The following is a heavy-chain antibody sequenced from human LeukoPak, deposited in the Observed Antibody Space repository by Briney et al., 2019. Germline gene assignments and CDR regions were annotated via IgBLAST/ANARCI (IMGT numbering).Heavy chain of an antibody. CDR2: ISSSSSYI. CDR1: EFTFSNYG. D-gene: IGHD1-26*01. Sequence: GGSLRLPCAASEFTFSNYGMHWVRQAPGKGLEWVSSISSSSSYIYYADSVKGRFTISRDNAKNSLYLQMNSLRAEDTAVYYCASFGGSDAFDIWGQGTMVTVSS. CDR3: ASFGGSDAFDI. V-gene: IGHV3-21*01. J-gene: IGHJ3*02.